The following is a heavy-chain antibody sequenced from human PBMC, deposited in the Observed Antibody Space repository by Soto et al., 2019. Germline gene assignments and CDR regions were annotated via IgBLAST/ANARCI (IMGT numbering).Heavy chain of an antibody. CDR1: GYTLTELS. D-gene: IGHD6-13*01. Sequence: ASVKVSCKVSGYTLTELSMHLVRQAPGKGLEXMGGXDXEXGXTXYXXXXQGRVTMTEDTSTDTAYMELSSLRSEDTAVYYCATLNSSSWSFDYWGQGTLVTVSS. J-gene: IGHJ4*02. CDR2: XDXEXGXT. V-gene: IGHV1-24*01. CDR3: ATLNSSSWSFDY.